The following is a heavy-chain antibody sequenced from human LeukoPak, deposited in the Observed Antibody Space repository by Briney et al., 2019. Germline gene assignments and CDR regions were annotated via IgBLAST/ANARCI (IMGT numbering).Heavy chain of an antibody. Sequence: GGSLRLSCAASGFTFSSYAMSWVRQAPGKGLEWVSAISGSGGSTYYADSVKGRLTISRDNSKNTLYLQMNSLRAEDTAVYYCAKEARGYCSGGSCLLDYWGQGTLVTVSS. V-gene: IGHV3-23*01. CDR2: ISGSGGST. CDR3: AKEARGYCSGGSCLLDY. CDR1: GFTFSSYA. D-gene: IGHD2-15*01. J-gene: IGHJ4*02.